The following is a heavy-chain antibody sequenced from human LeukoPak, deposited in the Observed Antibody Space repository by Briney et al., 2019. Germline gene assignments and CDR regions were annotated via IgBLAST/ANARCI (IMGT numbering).Heavy chain of an antibody. CDR2: INHSGST. D-gene: IGHD3-16*01. CDR1: GGSFSGYY. V-gene: IGHV4-34*01. J-gene: IGHJ3*02. CDR3: ARGGRCKTPRRPISFEGGPNAFDI. Sequence: SETLSLTCAVYGGSFSGYYWSWIRQPPGKGLEWIGEINHSGSTNYNPSLKSRVTISVDTSKNQFSLKLSSVTAADTAVYYCARGGRCKTPRRPISFEGGPNAFDIWGQGTMVTVSS.